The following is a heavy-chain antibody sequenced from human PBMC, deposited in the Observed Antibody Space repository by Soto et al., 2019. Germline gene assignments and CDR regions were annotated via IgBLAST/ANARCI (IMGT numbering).Heavy chain of an antibody. Sequence: QVQLVQSGAEVKKPGSSVKVSCKASGDTFSTYTITWMRQAPGQGLEWMGGIIPRSATSKYAQKFQGRVTIAAEESKSTVYMELRTLRPEDTAVYYCAREGLVLVQTTVNSDYYYYAMDVWGQGTTVTVSS. CDR1: GDTFSTYT. V-gene: IGHV1-69*12. D-gene: IGHD4-17*01. CDR2: IIPRSATS. CDR3: AREGLVLVQTTVNSDYYYYAMDV. J-gene: IGHJ6*02.